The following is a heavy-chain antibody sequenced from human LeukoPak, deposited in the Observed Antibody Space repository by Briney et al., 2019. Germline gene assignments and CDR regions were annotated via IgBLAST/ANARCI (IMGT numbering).Heavy chain of an antibody. Sequence: SETLSLTCTVSGGSITNYYYGWIQQPPGKGLEWIGYIYYSGSTNYNPSLKSRVTISVDTSKNQFSLKLSSVTAADTAVYYCASYGSGSYYMRYFDYWGQGTLVTVSS. CDR2: IYYSGST. CDR3: ASYGSGSYYMRYFDY. V-gene: IGHV4-59*08. CDR1: GGSITNYY. J-gene: IGHJ4*02. D-gene: IGHD1-26*01.